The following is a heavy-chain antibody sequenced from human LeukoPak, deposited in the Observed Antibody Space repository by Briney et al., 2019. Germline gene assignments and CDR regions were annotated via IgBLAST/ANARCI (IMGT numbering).Heavy chain of an antibody. D-gene: IGHD1-26*01. V-gene: IGHV4-4*02. J-gene: IGHJ4*02. Sequence: PSGTLSLTCGVSGGSITSTNWWSWVRPPPGQGLEWSGEISLTGRTNYNPSLIGRVIMSLDESRNQLSLTLTSMTAADTAMYYCTRESGPYCPFGYWGKGTLVGVPS. CDR2: ISLTGRT. CDR1: GGSITSTNW. CDR3: TRESGPYCPFGY.